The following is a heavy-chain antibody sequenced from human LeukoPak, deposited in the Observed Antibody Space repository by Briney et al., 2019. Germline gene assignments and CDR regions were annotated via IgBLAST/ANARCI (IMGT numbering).Heavy chain of an antibody. Sequence: PGGSLRLSCAAFGFTFSSYAMSWVRQAPGKGLEWVSAISGSGGSTYYADSVKGRFTISRDNSKNTLYLQMNSLRAEDTAVYYCANGQSYGSGIRFDYWGQGTLVTVSS. D-gene: IGHD3-10*01. V-gene: IGHV3-23*01. CDR3: ANGQSYGSGIRFDY. J-gene: IGHJ4*02. CDR1: GFTFSSYA. CDR2: ISGSGGST.